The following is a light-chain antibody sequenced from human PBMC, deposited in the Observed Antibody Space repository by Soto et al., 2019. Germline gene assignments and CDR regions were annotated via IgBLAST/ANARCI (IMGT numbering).Light chain of an antibody. CDR2: SAS. CDR3: LQHNSYPRT. CDR1: QGIRND. J-gene: IGKJ4*01. V-gene: IGKV1-17*01. Sequence: DIQMTQSPSSLSASVGDRVTITCRASQGIRNDLAWYQQKPGRAPKRLIHSASSLQSGVPSRFSDRGSGTEFTLTISSLQPEDFATYYCLQHNSYPRTFGGGTKVDLK.